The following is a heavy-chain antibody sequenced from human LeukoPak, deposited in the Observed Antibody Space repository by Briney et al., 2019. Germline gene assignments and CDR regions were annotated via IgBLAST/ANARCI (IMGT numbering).Heavy chain of an antibody. Sequence: VASVKVSCKASGYTFAGYYIHWVRQAPGRGLEWMGCIDPDSGGTKSAQKFQGRLTMTRDTSISTAYMELSRLRSDDTAVYYCAREFYDSSGIKYAFDTWGQGTMITVSS. CDR1: GYTFAGYY. D-gene: IGHD3-22*01. J-gene: IGHJ3*02. CDR3: AREFYDSSGIKYAFDT. V-gene: IGHV1-2*02. CDR2: IDPDSGGT.